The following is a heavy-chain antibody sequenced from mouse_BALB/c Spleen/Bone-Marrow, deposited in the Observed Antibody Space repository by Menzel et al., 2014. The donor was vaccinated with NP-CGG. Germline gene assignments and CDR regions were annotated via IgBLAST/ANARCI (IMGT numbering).Heavy chain of an antibody. V-gene: IGHV7-3*02. J-gene: IGHJ2*01. CDR3: ARDSRSTVSHFDY. D-gene: IGHD1-1*01. CDR1: GFTFTDYY. CDR2: IRNKANGYTT. Sequence: EVKLVESGGGLVQPGGSLRLSCAPSGFTFTDYYMNWVPQPPGKALEWLGFIRNKANGYTTEYSASVKGRFTISRDNSQSILYLQMDTLRAEDSATYYCARDSRSTVSHFDYWGQGTTLTVSS.